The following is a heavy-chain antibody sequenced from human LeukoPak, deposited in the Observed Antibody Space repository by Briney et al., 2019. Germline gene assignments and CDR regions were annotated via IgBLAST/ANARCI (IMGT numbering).Heavy chain of an antibody. J-gene: IGHJ6*02. V-gene: IGHV1-18*01. Sequence: ASVTVSCKASGYTFTSYGISWVRQAPGQGLEWMGWISAYNGNTNYAQKLQGRVTMTTDTSTSTAYMELRSLRSDDTAVYYCTSGWYEVYYGMDVRGQGTTVSVSS. CDR3: TSGWYEVYYGMDV. D-gene: IGHD6-19*01. CDR2: ISAYNGNT. CDR1: GYTFTSYG.